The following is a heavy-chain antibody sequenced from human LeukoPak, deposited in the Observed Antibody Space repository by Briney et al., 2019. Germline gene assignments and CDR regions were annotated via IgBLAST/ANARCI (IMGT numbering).Heavy chain of an antibody. Sequence: GGSLRLSCAASGFTFDDYGMSWVRQAPGKGLEWVSGINWNGGSTGYADSVKGRFTISRDNAKNSLYLQMNSLRAEDTALYYCARDGEAVAGTRGYYFDYWGQGTLVTASS. V-gene: IGHV3-20*04. CDR1: GFTFDDYG. CDR2: INWNGGST. D-gene: IGHD6-19*01. J-gene: IGHJ4*02. CDR3: ARDGEAVAGTRGYYFDY.